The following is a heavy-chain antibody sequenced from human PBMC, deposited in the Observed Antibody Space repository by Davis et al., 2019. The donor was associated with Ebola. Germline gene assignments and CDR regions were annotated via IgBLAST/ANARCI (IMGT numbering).Heavy chain of an antibody. V-gene: IGHV3-48*02. D-gene: IGHD5-18*01. J-gene: IGHJ4*02. CDR1: GFTFSSYD. CDR2: ITSTTETT. CDR3: ARRRGYGHGEYDY. Sequence: GESLKISCAASGFTFSSYDMNWVRQAPGRGLEWVSYITSTTETTHYADSVKGRFTMSRDNAKNSLYLQMNSLRDEDTAVYYCARRRGYGHGEYDYWGQGTLVTVSS.